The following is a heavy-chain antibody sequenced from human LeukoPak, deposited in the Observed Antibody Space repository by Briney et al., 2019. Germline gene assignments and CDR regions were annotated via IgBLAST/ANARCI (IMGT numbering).Heavy chain of an antibody. CDR3: ARSHLNSGAFDI. V-gene: IGHV3-21*01. D-gene: IGHD2/OR15-2a*01. J-gene: IGHJ3*02. Sequence: GGSLRLSCAASGFTFSSYSMNWVRQAPGKGLEWVSSISSSSSYIYYADSVKGRFTISRDNAKNSLYLQMNSLRAEDTAVYYCARSHLNSGAFDIWGQGTMVTVAS. CDR2: ISSSSSYI. CDR1: GFTFSSYS.